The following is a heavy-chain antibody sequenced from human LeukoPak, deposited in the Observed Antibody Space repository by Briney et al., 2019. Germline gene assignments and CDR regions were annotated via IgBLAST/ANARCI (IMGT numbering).Heavy chain of an antibody. V-gene: IGHV5-10-1*01. D-gene: IGHD3-9*01. CDR3: ARHEAGYFDWLSSPYYFDY. CDR2: IDPSDSYT. CDR1: GYSFTSYW. J-gene: IGHJ4*02. Sequence: GESLKISCKGSGYSFTSYWISWVRQMPGKGLEWMGRIDPSDSYTNYSPSFQGHVTISADQSISTAYQQWSSLKASDTAMYYCARHEAGYFDWLSSPYYFDYWGQGTLVTVSS.